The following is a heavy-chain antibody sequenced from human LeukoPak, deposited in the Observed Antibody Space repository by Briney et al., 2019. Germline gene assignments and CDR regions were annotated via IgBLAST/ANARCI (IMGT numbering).Heavy chain of an antibody. CDR3: AASGGNYSPQNY. Sequence: ASVKVSCKASGYTFTGYYMHWVRQAPGQGLEWMGWINPNSGGTNYAQKFQGRVTMTRDTSISTAYMELSSLRSEDTAVYYCAASGGNYSPQNYWGQGTLVTVSS. J-gene: IGHJ4*02. CDR1: GYTFTGYY. D-gene: IGHD1-7*01. CDR2: INPNSGGT. V-gene: IGHV1-2*02.